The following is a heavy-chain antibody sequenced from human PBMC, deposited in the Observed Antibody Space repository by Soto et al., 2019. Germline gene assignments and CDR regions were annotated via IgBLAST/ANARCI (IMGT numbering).Heavy chain of an antibody. V-gene: IGHV3-30*18. Sequence: GGSLRLSCAASGFTFRTYGMHWVRQAPGKGLEWVAFISDDGSQKYYGDSVKGRFTISRDNSKNTLSLRMVSLRTEDTSVYYCAKEAPGGWHFFDTWGQGTLVTVSS. D-gene: IGHD6-19*01. CDR2: ISDDGSQK. CDR3: AKEAPGGWHFFDT. J-gene: IGHJ4*02. CDR1: GFTFRTYG.